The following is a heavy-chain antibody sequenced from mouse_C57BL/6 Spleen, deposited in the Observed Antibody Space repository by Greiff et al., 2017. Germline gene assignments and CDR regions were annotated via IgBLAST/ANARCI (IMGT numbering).Heavy chain of an antibody. CDR2: INPNNGGT. J-gene: IGHJ3*01. Sequence: EVQLQPSGPELVKPGASVKISCKASGYTFTDYYMNWVKQSHGKSLEWIGDINPNNGGTSYNQKFKGKATLTVDKSSSTAYMELRSLTSEDSAVYYCARGQPCAYWGQGTLVTVSA. CDR3: ARGQPCAY. V-gene: IGHV1-26*01. D-gene: IGHD3-3*01. CDR1: GYTFTDYY.